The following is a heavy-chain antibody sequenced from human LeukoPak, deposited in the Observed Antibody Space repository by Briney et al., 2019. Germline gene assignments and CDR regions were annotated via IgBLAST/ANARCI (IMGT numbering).Heavy chain of an antibody. Sequence: ASVKVSCKASGYTFTGYYMHWVRQAPGQGLEWMGRINPNSGGTNYAQKFQGRVTMTRDTSIGTAYMELSRLRSDDTAVYYCARLQGYSGYDWVFDYWGQGTLVTVSS. D-gene: IGHD5-12*01. CDR3: ARLQGYSGYDWVFDY. V-gene: IGHV1-2*06. CDR1: GYTFTGYY. CDR2: INPNSGGT. J-gene: IGHJ4*02.